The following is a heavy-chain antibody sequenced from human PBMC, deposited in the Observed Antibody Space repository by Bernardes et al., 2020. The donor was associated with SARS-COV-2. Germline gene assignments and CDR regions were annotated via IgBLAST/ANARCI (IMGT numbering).Heavy chain of an antibody. Sequence: GGSLRLSCAASGFSFSSYCMTWVRQAPGKGLEWVATFRQDGTVTNYVDSVRGRFTISRDNSNNSVYLQMNRLRAEDTARYYCARQDHNMARGFDPWGQGTLVTGST. CDR1: GFSFSSYC. CDR3: ARQDHNMARGFDP. J-gene: IGHJ5*02. D-gene: IGHD1-1*01. V-gene: IGHV3-7*01. CDR2: FRQDGTVT.